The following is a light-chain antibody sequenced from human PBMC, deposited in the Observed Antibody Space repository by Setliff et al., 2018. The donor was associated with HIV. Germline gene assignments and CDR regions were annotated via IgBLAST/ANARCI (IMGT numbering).Light chain of an antibody. CDR3: SSYTTNNTLV. Sequence: SALAQPASVSGSPGRSITISCTATSSDVGGHDYVSWYQQHPGKAPKVIIYNVSNRPSGVSDRFSGSKSAYTASLSISRLQAADEAYYYCSSYTTNNTLVFGGGTK. J-gene: IGLJ3*02. CDR2: NVS. CDR1: SSDVGGHDY. V-gene: IGLV2-14*03.